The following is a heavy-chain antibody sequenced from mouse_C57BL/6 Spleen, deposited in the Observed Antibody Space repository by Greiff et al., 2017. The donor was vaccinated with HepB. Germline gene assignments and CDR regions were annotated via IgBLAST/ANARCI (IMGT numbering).Heavy chain of an antibody. Sequence: QVQLKQSGAELVRPGASVTLSCKASGYTFTDYEMHWVKQTPVHGLEWIGAIDPETGGTAYNQKFKGKAILTADKSSSTAYMELRSLTSEDSAVYYCTRRGYYSNHEAMDYWGQGTSVTVSS. CDR1: GYTFTDYE. CDR2: IDPETGGT. V-gene: IGHV1-15*01. CDR3: TRRGYYSNHEAMDY. D-gene: IGHD2-5*01. J-gene: IGHJ4*01.